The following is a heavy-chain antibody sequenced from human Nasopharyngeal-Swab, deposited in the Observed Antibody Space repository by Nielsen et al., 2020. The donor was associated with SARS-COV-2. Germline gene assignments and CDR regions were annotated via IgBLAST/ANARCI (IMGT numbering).Heavy chain of an antibody. CDR2: IGGTGGST. CDR3: AKDPYGSGSYSDYFDY. Sequence: GESLKISCAASGFTFSGYAMSWVRQAPGKGLEWVSAIGGTGGSTYYADSVKGQFTISRDNSKNTLYLQMNSLRAEDTAVYYCAKDPYGSGSYSDYFDYWGQGTLVTVSS. CDR1: GFTFSGYA. V-gene: IGHV3-23*01. J-gene: IGHJ4*02. D-gene: IGHD3-10*01.